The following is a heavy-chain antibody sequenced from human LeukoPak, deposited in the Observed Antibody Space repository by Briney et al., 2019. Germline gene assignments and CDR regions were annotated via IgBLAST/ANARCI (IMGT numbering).Heavy chain of an antibody. Sequence: ASVKVSCKASGYTFTSYGISWVRQAPGQGLEWMGWISAYNGNTNYAQKLQGRVTMTTDTSTDTAYMELSSLRSEDTAVYYCARGGDYYYDSSGYYLYYLDYWGQGTLVTVSS. J-gene: IGHJ4*02. CDR1: GYTFTSYG. D-gene: IGHD3-22*01. CDR3: ARGGDYYYDSSGYYLYYLDY. CDR2: ISAYNGNT. V-gene: IGHV1-18*01.